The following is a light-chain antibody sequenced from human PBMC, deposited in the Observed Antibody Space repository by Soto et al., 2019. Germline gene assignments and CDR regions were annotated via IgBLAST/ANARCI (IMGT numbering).Light chain of an antibody. V-gene: IGKV1-6*01. Sequence: AIQMTQSPSSLSASVGDRVTISCRASQGIGNALGWYQQKPGKPPKVLIYGASNLQSGVPARFSGSGSGTDFALKISRVEAEDVGVYYCMQGTHWPITFGQGTRLEIK. CDR3: MQGTHWPIT. J-gene: IGKJ5*01. CDR2: GAS. CDR1: QGIGNA.